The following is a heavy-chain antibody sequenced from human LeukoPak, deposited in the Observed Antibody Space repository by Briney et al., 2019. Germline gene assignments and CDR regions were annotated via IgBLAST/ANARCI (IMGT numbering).Heavy chain of an antibody. V-gene: IGHV4-4*07. J-gene: IGHJ4*02. CDR2: IYTSGST. D-gene: IGHD5-18*01. Sequence: PSETLPLTCTVSGGSISSYYWSWIRQPAGKGLEWIGRIYTSGSTYYNPSLKSRVTISVDTSKNQFSLKLSSVTAADTAVYYCARVDTAMRGYYFDYWGQGTLVTVSS. CDR3: ARVDTAMRGYYFDY. CDR1: GGSISSYY.